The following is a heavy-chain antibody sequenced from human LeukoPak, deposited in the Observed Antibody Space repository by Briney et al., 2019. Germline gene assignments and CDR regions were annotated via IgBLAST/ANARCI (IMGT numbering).Heavy chain of an antibody. CDR1: GFTFSSYA. CDR3: AKVSSPNTYYYDSSGYLDY. Sequence: PGGSLRLSCAASGFTFSSYAMSWVRQAPGKGLEWVSAISGSGCSTYYADSVKGRFTISRDNSKNTLYLQMNSLRAEDTAVYYCAKVSSPNTYYYDSSGYLDYWGQGTLVTVSS. V-gene: IGHV3-23*01. D-gene: IGHD3-22*01. J-gene: IGHJ4*02. CDR2: ISGSGCST.